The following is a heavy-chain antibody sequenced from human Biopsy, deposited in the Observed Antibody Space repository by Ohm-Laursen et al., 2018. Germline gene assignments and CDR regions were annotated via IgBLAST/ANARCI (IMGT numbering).Heavy chain of an antibody. CDR1: SATFSSDA. CDR3: AATSTLYYYYYAMDV. J-gene: IGHJ6*02. V-gene: IGHV1-69*06. Sequence: SVTASCTASSATFSSDAIRWARQAPGHGLGWLAGLVPMFGTAKYSQKFQDRVTITADTSTSTAYMVLTSLRSEDTAVYYCAATSTLYYYYYAMDVWDQGTTITVSS. CDR2: LVPMFGTA.